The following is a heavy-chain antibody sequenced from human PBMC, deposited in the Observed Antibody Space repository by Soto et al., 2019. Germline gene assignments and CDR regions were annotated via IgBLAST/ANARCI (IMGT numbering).Heavy chain of an antibody. Sequence: GGSLRLSCAAPGFTYSNYAMTWVRQAPGKGLEWVSGISASGDHAYYADSVKGRFTISRDNSKYMLYLQMNSLRAEDTAVYYCAKVLSGSFFYYYGLDVWGQGTTVTVSS. CDR2: ISASGDHA. J-gene: IGHJ6*02. D-gene: IGHD1-26*01. V-gene: IGHV3-23*01. CDR1: GFTYSNYA. CDR3: AKVLSGSFFYYYGLDV.